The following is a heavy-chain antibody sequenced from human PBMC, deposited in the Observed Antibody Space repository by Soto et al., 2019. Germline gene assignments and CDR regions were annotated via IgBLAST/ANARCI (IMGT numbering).Heavy chain of an antibody. J-gene: IGHJ4*02. Sequence: GGSLRLSYTASWFTVGSNDVTWVSQTPGKGLEWVSIIYAGGSTYYADSVKGRFTLSRDNSQNTLGLHMDSLRAEDTAVYYCARGPIRYGGTSFDLWGQGTLVTVSS. CDR1: WFTVGSND. CDR2: IYAGGST. D-gene: IGHD4-17*01. V-gene: IGHV3-53*01. CDR3: ARGPIRYGGTSFDL.